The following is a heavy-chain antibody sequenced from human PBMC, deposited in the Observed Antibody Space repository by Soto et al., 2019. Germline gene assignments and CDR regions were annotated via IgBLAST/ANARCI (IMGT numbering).Heavy chain of an antibody. CDR2: SYSGGST. Sequence: GGSLRLSVAASGFTGTTNSRSGARQAPGKRLQSVSVSYSGGSTYYADSVQGRFTISRDNSKNTMYLQMNSLRGEAAAVYYCARGIDYRDPGRAYYYYYGMDVWGPGTKVNVSS. J-gene: IGHJ6*02. D-gene: IGHD4-4*01. V-gene: IGHV3-53*01. CDR1: GFTGTTNS. CDR3: ARGIDYRDPGRAYYYYYGMDV.